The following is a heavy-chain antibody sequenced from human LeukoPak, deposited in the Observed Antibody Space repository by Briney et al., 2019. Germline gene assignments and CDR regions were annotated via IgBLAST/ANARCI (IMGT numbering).Heavy chain of an antibody. V-gene: IGHV1-2*06. D-gene: IGHD3-3*01. CDR3: ARDHGDFWSGYYSY. CDR1: GYTFTGYY. Sequence: ASVKVSCKASGYTFTGYYMRWVRQAPGQGLEWMGRISPNSGGTNYAQKFQGRVTMTRETSISTAYMELSRLRSDDTAVYYCARDHGDFWSGYYSYWGQGTLVTVSS. CDR2: ISPNSGGT. J-gene: IGHJ4*02.